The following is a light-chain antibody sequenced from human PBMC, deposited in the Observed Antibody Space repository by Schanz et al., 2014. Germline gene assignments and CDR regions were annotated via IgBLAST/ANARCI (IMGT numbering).Light chain of an antibody. CDR2: SNN. J-gene: IGLJ3*02. CDR3: SSYVGSNNWV. V-gene: IGLV1-44*01. CDR1: SSNIGSNT. Sequence: QSVLTQPPSASGTPGQRVTISCSGSSSNIGSNTVNWYQQLPGTAPKPLIYSNNQRPSGVPDRFSGSKSGTSASLAISGLQSEDEADYYCSSYVGSNNWVFGGGTKLTVL.